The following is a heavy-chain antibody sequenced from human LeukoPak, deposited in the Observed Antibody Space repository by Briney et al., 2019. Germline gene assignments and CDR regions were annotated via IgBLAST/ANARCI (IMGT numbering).Heavy chain of an antibody. J-gene: IGHJ4*02. Sequence: PSETLSLTCAVFGRSFSSYYWSWIRQPPGKGLEWIGEINHSGSTNYNPSLSSRVTISVDTSKNRFSLRLSSVTAADTAVYYCVRGYYYAVDYWGQGTLVTVSS. D-gene: IGHD3-22*01. CDR2: INHSGST. CDR1: GRSFSSYY. CDR3: VRGYYYAVDY. V-gene: IGHV4-34*01.